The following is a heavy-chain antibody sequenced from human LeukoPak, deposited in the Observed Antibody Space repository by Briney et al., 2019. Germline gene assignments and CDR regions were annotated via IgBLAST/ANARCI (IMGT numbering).Heavy chain of an antibody. J-gene: IGHJ4*02. CDR1: GGSFSGYH. D-gene: IGHD6-6*01. V-gene: IGHV4-34*01. CDR3: ARGRGAARFVTIEFDY. Sequence: SETLSLTCAVYGGSFSGYHWSWIRQPPGKGLEWIGEINHRGSTNYNPSLKSRVTMSVDTSKNQFSLKLSSVSAADTAVYYCARGRGAARFVTIEFDYWGQGALVTVSS. CDR2: INHRGST.